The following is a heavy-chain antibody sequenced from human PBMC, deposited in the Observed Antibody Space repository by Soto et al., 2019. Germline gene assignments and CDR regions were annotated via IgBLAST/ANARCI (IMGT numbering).Heavy chain of an antibody. V-gene: IGHV4-61*01. CDR3: AKEVAVAATNWFDP. Sequence: PSETLSLTCTVSDGSVSSGSYYWSWIRQPPGKGLEWIGYIYYSGSTNYNPSLKSRVTISVDTSKNQFSLKLSSVTAADTAVYYCAKEVAVAATNWFDPWGQGTLVTVSS. CDR1: DGSVSSGSYY. D-gene: IGHD6-19*01. J-gene: IGHJ5*02. CDR2: IYYSGST.